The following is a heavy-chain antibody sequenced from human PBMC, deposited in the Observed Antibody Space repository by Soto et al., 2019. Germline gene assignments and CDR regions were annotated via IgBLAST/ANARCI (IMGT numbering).Heavy chain of an antibody. CDR1: GYSVSSSDYY. CDR3: APLSVSLSGPYGIHV. V-gene: IGHV4-39*01. J-gene: IGHJ6*02. CDR2: MLYSGLT. Sequence: SETLSLTCSVSGYSVSSSDYYWAWIRQPPGKGLEWIGSMLYSGLTYYNPSLKSRVTLSIDTSKNQFSVRLNSVTASDTAVYYCAPLSVSLSGPYGIHVWGQGTTVTVSS. D-gene: IGHD2-15*01.